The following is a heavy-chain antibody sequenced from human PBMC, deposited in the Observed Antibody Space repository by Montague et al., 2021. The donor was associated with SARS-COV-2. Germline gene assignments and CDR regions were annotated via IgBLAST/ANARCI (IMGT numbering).Heavy chain of an antibody. J-gene: IGHJ4*02. CDR1: GGSMSTYY. CDR3: SREGGYNYGYVS. Sequence: SETLSLTCSISGGSMSTYYWNWIRKPPRRGPERNGYMSATGSSKYNHYLKSRGTITLETSQNKVSLRLTSVTAADTAVYYCSREGGYNYGYVSWGQGILVTVSS. V-gene: IGHV4-59*01. D-gene: IGHD5-18*01. CDR2: MSATGSS.